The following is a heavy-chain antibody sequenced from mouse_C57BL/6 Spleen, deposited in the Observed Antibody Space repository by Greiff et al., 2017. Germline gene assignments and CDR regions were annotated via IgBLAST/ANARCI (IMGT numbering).Heavy chain of an antibody. J-gene: IGHJ3*01. V-gene: IGHV5-17*01. CDR2: ISSGSSTI. CDR3: AREDSWFAY. CDR1: GFTFSDYG. Sequence: EVKVVESGGGLVKPGGSLHLSCAASGFTFSDYGMHWVRQAPEKGLEWVAYISSGSSTIYYADTVKGRFTISRDNAKNTLFLQMTSLRSEDTAMYYCAREDSWFAYWGQGTLVTVSA.